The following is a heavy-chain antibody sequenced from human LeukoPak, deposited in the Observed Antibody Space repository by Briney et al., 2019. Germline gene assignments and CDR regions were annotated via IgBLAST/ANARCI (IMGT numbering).Heavy chain of an antibody. Sequence: PGGSLRLSCAASGFTFDDYGMSWVRQAPGKGLEWVSAISGSGGSTYYADSVKGRFTISRDNSKNTLYLQMNSLRAEDTAVYYCAKEGTYFFDNWGQGTLVTVSS. CDR2: ISGSGGST. CDR3: AKEGTYFFDN. D-gene: IGHD3-10*01. J-gene: IGHJ4*02. V-gene: IGHV3-23*01. CDR1: GFTFDDYG.